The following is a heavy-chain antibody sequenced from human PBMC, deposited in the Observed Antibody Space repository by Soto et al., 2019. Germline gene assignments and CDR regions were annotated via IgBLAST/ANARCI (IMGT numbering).Heavy chain of an antibody. D-gene: IGHD2-15*01. CDR3: AKVDRVVVAATTPDY. V-gene: IGHV3-30*18. CDR2: ISYDGSNK. J-gene: IGHJ4*02. CDR1: GFTFSSYG. Sequence: QVQLVESGGGVVQPGRSLRLSCAASGFTFSSYGMHWVRQAPGKGLGWVAVISYDGSNKYYADSVKGRFTISRDNSKNTLYLQMNSLRAEDTTVYYCAKVDRVVVAATTPDYWGQGTLVTVSS.